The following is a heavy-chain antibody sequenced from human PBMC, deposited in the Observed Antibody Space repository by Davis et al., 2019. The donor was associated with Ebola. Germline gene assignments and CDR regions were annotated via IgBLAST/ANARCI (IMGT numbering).Heavy chain of an antibody. V-gene: IGHV1-3*01. CDR2: INAGNGNT. Sequence: ASVKVSCKASGYTFTNYGITWVRQAPGQGLEWMGWINAGNGNTKYSQKFQGRVTITRDTSASTAYMELSSLRSEDTAVYYCARGGSGSYVLQHWGQGTLVTVSS. D-gene: IGHD1-26*01. CDR1: GYTFTNYG. CDR3: ARGGSGSYVLQH. J-gene: IGHJ1*01.